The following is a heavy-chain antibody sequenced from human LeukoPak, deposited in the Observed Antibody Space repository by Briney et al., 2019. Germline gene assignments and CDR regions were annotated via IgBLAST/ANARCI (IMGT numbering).Heavy chain of an antibody. CDR1: GDSFTSVTDY. CDR2: ADYSGGT. CDR3: ARDRSAAPAEY. J-gene: IGHJ4*02. Sequence: SETLSLTCTVSGDSFTSVTDYWAWIRQPPGKGLEWIATADYSGGTYYNPSLESRVAISADLPKNQISLQLTSVTGADTAVYYCARDRSAAPAEYWGQGTLDTVSS. V-gene: IGHV4-39*07. D-gene: IGHD6-13*01.